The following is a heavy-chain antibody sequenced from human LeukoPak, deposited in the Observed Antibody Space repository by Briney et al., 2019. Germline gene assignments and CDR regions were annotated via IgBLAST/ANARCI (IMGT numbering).Heavy chain of an antibody. J-gene: IGHJ4*02. CDR3: AKVTDIVVVVAATYFDY. CDR1: GFTFSSYA. CDR2: ITGGGGST. D-gene: IGHD2-15*01. V-gene: IGHV3-23*01. Sequence: GGSLRLSCAASGFTFSSYAMTWVRQAPGKELEWVSAITGGGGSTYYADSVKGRFTISRDNSKNTLYLQMNSLRAEDTAIYYCAKVTDIVVVVAATYFDYWGQGTLVTVSS.